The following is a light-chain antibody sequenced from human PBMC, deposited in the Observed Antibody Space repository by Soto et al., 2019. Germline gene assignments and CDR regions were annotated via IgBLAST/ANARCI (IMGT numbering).Light chain of an antibody. CDR3: QQYNNWPGT. CDR2: GAS. V-gene: IGKV3D-15*01. Sequence: IVLTQSPGTLSLSPGERVTLSCRASQSVTTRLAWYQHKPGQAPTLLMSGASNRASGVPARFSGSGSGTEFTLTISSLQSEDFAVYYCQQYNNWPGTFGQGTKVDIK. J-gene: IGKJ1*01. CDR1: QSVTTR.